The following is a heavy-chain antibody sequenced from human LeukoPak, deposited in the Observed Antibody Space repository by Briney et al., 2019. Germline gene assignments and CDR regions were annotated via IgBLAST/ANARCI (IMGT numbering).Heavy chain of an antibody. Sequence: GGSLRLSCVASGLNFDDSAMHWVRQAPGKGLEWVSLISADGGSTFSADSVKGRFSISRDNSKNSLYLQMNSLRSEDTAMYYCAKESGRFDYWGQGTLVAVSS. CDR2: ISADGGST. J-gene: IGHJ4*02. CDR1: GLNFDDSA. V-gene: IGHV3-43*02. CDR3: AKESGRFDY.